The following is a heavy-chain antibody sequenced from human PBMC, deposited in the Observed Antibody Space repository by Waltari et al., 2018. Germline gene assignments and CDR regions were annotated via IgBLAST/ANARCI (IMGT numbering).Heavy chain of an antibody. V-gene: IGHV5-51*03. J-gene: IGHJ5*02. Sequence: EVQLVQSGAEVKKPGESLKISCKGSGYSFTSYWIGWVRQMPGKGLEWRGLRAPCASDTRYSPSVQGRVISSSDQSSSTACLQWSSLTASDTAMYDCAGRGSVGVVEAPANWFDPWGQGTLVTVSS. CDR2: RAPCASDT. CDR1: GYSFTSYW. D-gene: IGHD2-15*01. CDR3: AGRGSVGVVEAPANWFDP.